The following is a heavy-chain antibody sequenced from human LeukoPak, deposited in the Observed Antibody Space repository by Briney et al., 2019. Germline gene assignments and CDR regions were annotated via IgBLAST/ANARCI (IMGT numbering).Heavy chain of an antibody. Sequence: GGSLRLSCAASGFTFGSYWMSWVRQAPGKGLEWVANIKQDEGEKYYVDSVKGRFTISRDNAKNSLYLQMNSLRAEDTAVYYCARSGYNWNDVIFFDYWGQGTLVTVSS. CDR3: ARSGYNWNDVIFFDY. CDR1: GFTFGSYW. CDR2: IKQDEGEK. V-gene: IGHV3-7*01. D-gene: IGHD1-1*01. J-gene: IGHJ4*02.